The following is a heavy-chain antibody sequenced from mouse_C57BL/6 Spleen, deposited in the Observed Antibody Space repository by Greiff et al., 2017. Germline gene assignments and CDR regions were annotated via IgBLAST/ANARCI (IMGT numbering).Heavy chain of an antibody. D-gene: IGHD2-5*01. J-gene: IGHJ2*01. CDR1: GYTFTSYW. V-gene: IGHV1-59*01. CDR3: ARSINYSNFDY. CDR2: IDPSDSYT. Sequence: QVQLKQPGAELVRPGTSVKLSCKASGYTFTSYWMHWVKQRPGQGLEWIGVIDPSDSYTNYNQKFKGKATLTVDTSSSTAYMQLSSLTSEDSAVYYCARSINYSNFDYWGQGTTLTVSS.